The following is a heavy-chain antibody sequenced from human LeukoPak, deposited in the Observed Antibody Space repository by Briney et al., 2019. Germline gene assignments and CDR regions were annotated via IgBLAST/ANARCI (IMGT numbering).Heavy chain of an antibody. CDR2: ISSSSSYI. J-gene: IGHJ6*02. CDR3: ARGIYGDYPTPLSYGMDV. D-gene: IGHD4-17*01. Sequence: NPGGSLRLSCAASGFTFSSYAMNWVRQAPGKGMEWVSSISSSSSYIYYADSVKGRFTISRDNAKKSVFLQMNSLRAEDTAVYYCARGIYGDYPTPLSYGMDVWGQGTTVTVSS. CDR1: GFTFSSYA. V-gene: IGHV3-21*01.